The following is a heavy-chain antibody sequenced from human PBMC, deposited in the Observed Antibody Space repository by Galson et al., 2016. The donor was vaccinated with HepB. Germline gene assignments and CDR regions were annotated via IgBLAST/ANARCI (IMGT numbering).Heavy chain of an antibody. D-gene: IGHD2-15*01. J-gene: IGHJ4*02. Sequence: SLRLSCAASGFTFNRHAMHWVRQAPGKGLEWMAVISYDGSNKYHGDSVKGRFTISRDNSNNTVYLQRNSLRPEDTALYYCAKEYCSGDSCFSGTFDYWGQGSPVTVAS. CDR1: GFTFNRHA. CDR3: AKEYCSGDSCFSGTFDY. V-gene: IGHV3-30-3*01. CDR2: ISYDGSNK.